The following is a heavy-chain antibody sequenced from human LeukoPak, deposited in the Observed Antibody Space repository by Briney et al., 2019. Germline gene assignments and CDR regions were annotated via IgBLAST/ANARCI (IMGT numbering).Heavy chain of an antibody. Sequence: GGSLRLSCAASGFFFSSYGMHWVRQAPGKGLEWVAVISYDGSNKYYADSVKGRFTISRDNSKNTLYLQMNSLRAEDTAVYYCARAPPLDGDSRPYWGQGTLVTVSS. V-gene: IGHV3-30*19. CDR3: ARAPPLDGDSRPY. CDR1: GFFFSSYG. D-gene: IGHD4-17*01. J-gene: IGHJ4*02. CDR2: ISYDGSNK.